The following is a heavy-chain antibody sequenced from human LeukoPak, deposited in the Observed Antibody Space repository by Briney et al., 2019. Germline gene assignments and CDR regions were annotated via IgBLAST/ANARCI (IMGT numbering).Heavy chain of an antibody. Sequence: PSETLSLTCTVSGDSVNSGAYYRRWLRQPAGKEPEWIGRIYPLETTNYNPSLKSRVAISVDTSKNQFSLKLRSVTAADTAVYYCAREIVAGLGVSFDIWGQGTMVTVSS. V-gene: IGHV4-61*02. D-gene: IGHD6-19*01. CDR3: AREIVAGLGVSFDI. J-gene: IGHJ3*02. CDR1: GDSVNSGAYY. CDR2: IYPLETT.